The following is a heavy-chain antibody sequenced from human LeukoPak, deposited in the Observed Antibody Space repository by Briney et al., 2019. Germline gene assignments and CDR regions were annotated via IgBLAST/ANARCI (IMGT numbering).Heavy chain of an antibody. V-gene: IGHV4-39*01. J-gene: IGHJ4*02. CDR1: GGSISSSSYY. Sequence: SETLSLTCTVSGGSISSSSYYWGWIRQPPGKGLEWIGSIYYSGSTYYNPSLKSRVTMSVDTSKNQFSLKLSSVTAADTAVYYCARIVVVPAAYDYWGQGTLVTVSS. CDR2: IYYSGST. CDR3: ARIVVVPAAYDY. D-gene: IGHD2-2*01.